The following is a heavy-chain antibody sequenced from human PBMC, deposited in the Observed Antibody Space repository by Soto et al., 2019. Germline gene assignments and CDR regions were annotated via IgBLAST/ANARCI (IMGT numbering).Heavy chain of an antibody. J-gene: IGHJ4*02. CDR2: IYYSGST. CDR1: GGSISSYY. CDR3: ARVLTDPYYFDY. Sequence: LTCTVSGGSISSYYWSWIRQPPGEGLEWIGYIYYSGSTNYNPSLKSRVTISVDTSKNQFSLKLSSVTAADTAVYYCARVLTDPYYFDYWGQGTLVTVSS. V-gene: IGHV4-59*01.